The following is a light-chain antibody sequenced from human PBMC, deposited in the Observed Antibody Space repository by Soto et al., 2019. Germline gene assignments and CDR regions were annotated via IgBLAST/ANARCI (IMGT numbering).Light chain of an antibody. V-gene: IGKV4-1*01. CDR3: QQYYTTPYT. J-gene: IGKJ2*01. CDR1: QTVLYSSNXXXX. CDR2: WAS. Sequence: DIVMTQSPDSLAVSLGDRATINCKSSQTVLYSSNXXXXLXWYQQRPGQPPKLLIYWASTRESGVPDRFSGXGSGTDFXXXXXXXXAGDVAVYYCQQYYTTPYTFGQGTKLEIK.